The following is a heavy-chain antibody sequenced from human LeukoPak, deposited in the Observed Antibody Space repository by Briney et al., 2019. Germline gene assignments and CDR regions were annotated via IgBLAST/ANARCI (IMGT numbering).Heavy chain of an antibody. V-gene: IGHV1-2*06. CDR3: AREEKYYYDSSGYLD. CDR1: GYTFTHYY. D-gene: IGHD3-22*01. J-gene: IGHJ4*02. CDR2: INPNSGDT. Sequence: ASVKVSCKTSGYTFTHYYMHWVRQAPGQGLEWMGRINPNSGDTNYAQKFQGRVTMTRDTSISTAYMELTRLRSDDAAVYYCAREEKYYYDSSGYLDWGQGTLVTVSS.